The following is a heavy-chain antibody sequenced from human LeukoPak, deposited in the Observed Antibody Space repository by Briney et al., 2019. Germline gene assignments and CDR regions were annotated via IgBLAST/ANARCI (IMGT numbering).Heavy chain of an antibody. CDR2: INAGNGNT. V-gene: IGHV1-3*01. Sequence: ASVKVSCKASGYIFTSYAMHWVRQAPGQRLEWMGWINAGNGNTKYSQKFQGRVTITRDTSTTTVYMELSSLRSEDTAVYYCARDIDRVFNWFDPWGQGTLVTVSS. CDR3: ARDIDRVFNWFDP. J-gene: IGHJ5*02. CDR1: GYIFTSYA. D-gene: IGHD6-13*01.